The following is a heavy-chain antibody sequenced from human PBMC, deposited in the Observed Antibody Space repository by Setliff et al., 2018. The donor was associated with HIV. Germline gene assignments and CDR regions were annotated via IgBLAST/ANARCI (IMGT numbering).Heavy chain of an antibody. CDR3: ARAPGPYGDYNWFDP. V-gene: IGHV4-61*02. CDR1: GGSISSSSYY. J-gene: IGHJ5*02. Sequence: TLSLTCTVSGGSISSSSYYWSWIRQPAGKGLEWIGRIYTSGSTNYNPSLKSRVTISVDTSKNQFSLKLNSVTAADTAVYYCARAPGPYGDYNWFDPWGQGALVTVSS. CDR2: IYTSGST. D-gene: IGHD4-17*01.